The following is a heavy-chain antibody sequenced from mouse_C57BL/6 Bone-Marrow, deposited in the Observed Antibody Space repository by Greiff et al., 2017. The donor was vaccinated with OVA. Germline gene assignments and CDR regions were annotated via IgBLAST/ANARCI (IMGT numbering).Heavy chain of an antibody. CDR3: ARGGIISNYPPWFAD. Sequence: QVQLQQSGAELARPGASVKLSCKASGYNFTSYGISWVKQRTGQGLEWIGEIYPRSGNTYYNEKFKGKATLTADKSSSTAYMELRSLTSEDSAVYFCARGGIISNYPPWFADWGQGTLVTVSA. CDR1: GYNFTSYG. J-gene: IGHJ3*01. CDR2: IYPRSGNT. V-gene: IGHV1-81*01. D-gene: IGHD2-5*01.